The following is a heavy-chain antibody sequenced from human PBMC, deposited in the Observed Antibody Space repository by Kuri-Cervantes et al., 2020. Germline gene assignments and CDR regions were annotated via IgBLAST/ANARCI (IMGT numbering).Heavy chain of an antibody. CDR2: IYYSGST. CDR1: GGSISYYY. V-gene: IGHV4-59*01. D-gene: IGHD1-26*01. CDR3: ARSSGSYYYAFDI. J-gene: IGHJ3*02. Sequence: ESLKISCTVSGGSISYYYWSWFRQPPGKGLEWIGYIYYSGSTNYNPSLKSRVTMSVDTSKNQFSLKLSSVTAADTAVYYCARSSGSYYYAFDIWGQGTMVTVSS.